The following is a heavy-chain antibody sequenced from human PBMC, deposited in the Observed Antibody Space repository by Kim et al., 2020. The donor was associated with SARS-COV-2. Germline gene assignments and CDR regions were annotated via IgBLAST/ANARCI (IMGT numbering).Heavy chain of an antibody. Sequence: GGSLRLSCAASGFSVNNYGMHWVRQAPGKGLEWVTVMSFDGGTIFYADSVKGRFTISRDNSKNTLYLQMNSLKSDDTAVYYCARGRGYTYGFYEWGKGT. CDR3: ARGRGYTYGFYE. CDR1: GFSVNNYG. CDR2: MSFDGGTI. V-gene: IGHV3-30-3*01. D-gene: IGHD5-18*01. J-gene: IGHJ4*02.